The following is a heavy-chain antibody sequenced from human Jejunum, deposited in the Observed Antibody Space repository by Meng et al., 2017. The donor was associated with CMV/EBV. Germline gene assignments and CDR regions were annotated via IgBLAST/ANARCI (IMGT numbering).Heavy chain of an antibody. V-gene: IGHV1-18*01. CDR2: LGAHDGDT. Sequence: QVQVVQSRAEMKRPGASVKVSCTASHYTFTGYGVSWFRQAPGQGLEWMAWLGAHDGDTSHAPRFQGRVTMTRDTSISTAYMELSRLTSDDTAVYYCARGSPADSSGYPNDYWGQGTLVTVSS. J-gene: IGHJ4*02. CDR3: ARGSPADSSGYPNDY. D-gene: IGHD3-22*01. CDR1: HYTFTGYG.